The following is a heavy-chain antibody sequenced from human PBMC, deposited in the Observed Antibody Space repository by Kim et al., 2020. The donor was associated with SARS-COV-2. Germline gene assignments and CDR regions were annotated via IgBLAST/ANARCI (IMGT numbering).Heavy chain of an antibody. CDR2: IYSGGSST. Sequence: GGSLRLSCAASGFTFSSYAMSWVRQAPGKGLEWVSVIYSGGSSTYYADSVKGRFTISRDNSKNTLYLQMNSLRAEDTAVYYCAKAYAPYYYGSGSYAAFDYWGQGTLVTVSS. J-gene: IGHJ4*02. V-gene: IGHV3-23*03. D-gene: IGHD3-10*01. CDR1: GFTFSSYA. CDR3: AKAYAPYYYGSGSYAAFDY.